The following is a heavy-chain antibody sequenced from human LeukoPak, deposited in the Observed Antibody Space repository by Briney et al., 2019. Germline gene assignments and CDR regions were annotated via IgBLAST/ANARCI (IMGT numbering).Heavy chain of an antibody. CDR2: ISSNGSST. V-gene: IGHV3-64*01. Sequence: GGALRLSCAASGFTFSNYAIHLVRQAPGKGLEFVSSISSNGSSTYYGNSVKGRFTISRNNSKNTVYLQMGSLRAEDMAVYYCARTQQWLATGGWYWFATWGQGTLVTVSS. D-gene: IGHD6-19*01. CDR1: GFTFSNYA. CDR3: ARTQQWLATGGWYWFAT. J-gene: IGHJ5*02.